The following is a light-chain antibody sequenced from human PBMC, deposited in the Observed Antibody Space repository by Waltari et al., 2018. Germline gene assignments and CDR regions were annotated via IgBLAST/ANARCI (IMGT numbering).Light chain of an antibody. CDR1: QSVRSSS. J-gene: IGKJ2*01. V-gene: IGKV3-20*01. Sequence: EIVLTQSPGTLSLSPGERATLSCRASQSVRSSSLAWYQQKPGQAPRLLIHDASSRATGIPDRFSGSGSETDFTLTINRLEPEDSAVYYCQQYGRSWNTFGQGTKLEI. CDR2: DAS. CDR3: QQYGRSWNT.